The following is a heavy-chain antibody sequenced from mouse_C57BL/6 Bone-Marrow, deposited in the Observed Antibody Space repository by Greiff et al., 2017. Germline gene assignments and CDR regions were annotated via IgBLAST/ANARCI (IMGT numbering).Heavy chain of an antibody. CDR1: GYSFTGYY. J-gene: IGHJ2*01. CDR3: ARGVPAVYYFDY. V-gene: IGHV1-42*01. CDR2: INPSTGGT. Sequence: EVQLQQSGPELVKPGASVKISCKASGYSFTGYYMNWVKQSPEKSLEWIGEINPSTGGTTYNQKFKAKATLTVDKSSSTAYMQLKSLTSEDSAVYYCARGVPAVYYFDYWGQGTTLTVSS.